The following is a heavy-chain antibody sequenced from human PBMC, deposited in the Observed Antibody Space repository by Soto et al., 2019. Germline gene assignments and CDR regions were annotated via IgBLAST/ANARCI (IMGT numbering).Heavy chain of an antibody. V-gene: IGHV1-69*12. Sequence: QVQLVQSGAEVKKPGSSVKVSCKASGGTFSSYAISWVRQAPGQGLEWMGGIIPIFGTANYAQKFQGRVTITADESRSTAYMELSSLSSEDTAVYYCASQGASPYYYYGMDVWGQGTTVTVSS. CDR2: IIPIFGTA. CDR1: GGTFSSYA. CDR3: ASQGASPYYYYGMDV. J-gene: IGHJ6*02.